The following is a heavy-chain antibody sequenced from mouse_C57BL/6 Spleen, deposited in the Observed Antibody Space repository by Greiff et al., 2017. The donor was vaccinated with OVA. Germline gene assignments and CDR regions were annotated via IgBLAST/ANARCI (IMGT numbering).Heavy chain of an antibody. J-gene: IGHJ2*01. CDR2: IYPRSGNT. V-gene: IGHV1-81*01. CDR1: GYTFTSYG. D-gene: IGHD3-2*02. Sequence: VMLVESGAELARPGASVKLSCKASGYTFTSYGISWVKQRTGQGLEWIGEIYPRSGNTYYNEKFKGKATLTADKSSSTAYMELRSLTSEDSAVYCCARGGPAQAPFDYWGQGTTLTVSS. CDR3: ARGGPAQAPFDY.